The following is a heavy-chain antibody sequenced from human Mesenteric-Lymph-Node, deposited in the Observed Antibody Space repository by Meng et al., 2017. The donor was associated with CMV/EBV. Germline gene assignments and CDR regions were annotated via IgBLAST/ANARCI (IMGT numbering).Heavy chain of an antibody. V-gene: IGHV3-33*06. CDR1: GFTFSSYG. CDR2: IWYDGSNK. J-gene: IGHJ4*02. D-gene: IGHD1-26*01. CDR3: AKTPGRWETLDF. Sequence: LSLTCAASGFTFSSYGMHWVRQAPGKGLEWVAVIWYDGSNKYYADSVKGRFTISRDTSKNTLYLQMNSLRAEDMAVYYCAKTPGRWETLDFWGQGTLVTVSS.